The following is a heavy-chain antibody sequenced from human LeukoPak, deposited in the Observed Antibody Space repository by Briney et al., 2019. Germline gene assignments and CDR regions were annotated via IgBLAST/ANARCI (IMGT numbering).Heavy chain of an antibody. CDR2: IYSSGST. Sequence: PSETLSLTCAVYGGSFSGYYWSWIRQPAGKGLEWIGRIYSSGSTNYNPSLNSRVTMSVDTSKNQFSLKLSSVTAADTAVYYCARGSAGWYSIDYWGQGTLVTVSS. CDR1: GGSFSGYY. D-gene: IGHD6-19*01. CDR3: ARGSAGWYSIDY. V-gene: IGHV4-59*10. J-gene: IGHJ4*02.